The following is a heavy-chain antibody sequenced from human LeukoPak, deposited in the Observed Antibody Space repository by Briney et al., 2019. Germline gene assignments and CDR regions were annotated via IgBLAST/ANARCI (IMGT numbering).Heavy chain of an antibody. D-gene: IGHD1-26*01. CDR2: VWSGGNNK. CDR1: GFIFSTYG. CDR3: AKDGQVGAIGYFDY. Sequence: GGSLILSCAASGFIFSTYGMHWVRQAPGKGLEWVAVVWSGGNNKYYSDSVKGRFTISRDNSKNTLYLEMNSLKAEDTAVYYCAKDGQVGAIGYFDYRGQGTLATVSS. V-gene: IGHV3-33*06. J-gene: IGHJ4*02.